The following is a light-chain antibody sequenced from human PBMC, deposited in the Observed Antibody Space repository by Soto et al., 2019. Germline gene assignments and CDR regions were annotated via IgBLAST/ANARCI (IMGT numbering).Light chain of an antibody. V-gene: IGKV1-8*01. CDR3: QQYYSYPRT. CDR2: AAS. J-gene: IGKJ1*01. CDR1: QGISSY. Sequence: AIRMTQSPSSLSASTGDRVTITCRASQGISSYLAWYQQKPGKAPNLLIYAASTLQSVVPSRFSGSRSGTDFTLTITCLQSEDFATYYCQQYYSYPRTFGQGTKVEIK.